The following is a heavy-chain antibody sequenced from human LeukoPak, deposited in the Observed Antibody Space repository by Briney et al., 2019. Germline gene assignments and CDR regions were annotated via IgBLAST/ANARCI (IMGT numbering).Heavy chain of an antibody. Sequence: GSLRLSCAASGFIFSTYWMSWVRQAPGKGLEWIGEINHSGSTNYNPSLKSRVTISVDTSKNQFSLKLSSVTAADTAVYYCARVYTTYYDFWSGPKKYGMDVWGQGTTVTVSS. D-gene: IGHD3-3*01. CDR3: ARVYTTYYDFWSGPKKYGMDV. CDR1: GFIFSTYW. V-gene: IGHV4-34*01. CDR2: INHSGST. J-gene: IGHJ6*02.